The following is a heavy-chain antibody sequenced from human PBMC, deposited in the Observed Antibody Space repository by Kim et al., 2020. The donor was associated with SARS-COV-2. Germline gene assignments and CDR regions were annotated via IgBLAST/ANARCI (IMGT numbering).Heavy chain of an antibody. V-gene: IGHV3-23*01. Sequence: DSVKGRFTISRDKSKNTLYLQMNSLRAEDTAVYYCAKVRSSSWYIGAFDIWGQGTMVTVSS. D-gene: IGHD6-13*01. CDR3: AKVRSSSWYIGAFDI. J-gene: IGHJ3*02.